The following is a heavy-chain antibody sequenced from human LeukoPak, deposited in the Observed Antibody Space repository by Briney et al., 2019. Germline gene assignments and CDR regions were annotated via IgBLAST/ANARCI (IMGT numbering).Heavy chain of an antibody. CDR1: GFAFSSYA. D-gene: IGHD2-8*01. Sequence: GGSLILSCAASGFAFSSYAMRWVRQAPGKGLEWVSSISGSGDRRDSADSVKGRFTISRDNSKNTLYLEMYSLRAEDTAVCYCAKDRGHCTNGVCHNYYYMDVWGKGTTVTVSS. CDR2: ISGSGDRR. CDR3: AKDRGHCTNGVCHNYYYMDV. J-gene: IGHJ6*03. V-gene: IGHV3-23*01.